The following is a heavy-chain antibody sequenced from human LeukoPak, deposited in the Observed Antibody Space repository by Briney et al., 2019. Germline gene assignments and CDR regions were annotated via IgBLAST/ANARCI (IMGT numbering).Heavy chain of an antibody. CDR2: INHSGST. Sequence: SETLSLTCAVYGGSFSGYYWSWIRQPPGKGLEWIGEINHSGSTYYNPSLKSRVTISVDTSKNQFSLKLSSVTAADTAVYYCARLSGWYWGFDYWGQGTLVTVSS. J-gene: IGHJ4*02. V-gene: IGHV4-34*01. CDR3: ARLSGWYWGFDY. D-gene: IGHD6-19*01. CDR1: GGSFSGYY.